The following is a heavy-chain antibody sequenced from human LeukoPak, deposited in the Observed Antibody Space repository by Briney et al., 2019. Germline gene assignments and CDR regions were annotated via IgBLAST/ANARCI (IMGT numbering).Heavy chain of an antibody. D-gene: IGHD3-16*01. V-gene: IGHV3-43*02. CDR1: GFKFDDFA. CDR3: GRDSERHLIN. Sequence: GGSLRLSCAASGFKFDDFAMHWVRQPPGSGLEWVSLVCGDASCTYYADSVKGRFTISRDNSKNAVYLEMKSLRLDDTAVYYCGRDSERHLINWGQGTLVTVSS. CDR2: VCGDASCT. J-gene: IGHJ4*02.